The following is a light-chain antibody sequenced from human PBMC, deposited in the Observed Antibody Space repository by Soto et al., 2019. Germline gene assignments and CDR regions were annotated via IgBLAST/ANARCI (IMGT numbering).Light chain of an antibody. CDR1: QTITSNY. V-gene: IGKV3D-20*02. CDR2: DAS. CDR3: QQRSNWRVT. Sequence: EIVLTQSPGTLSLSPGERAILSCRASQTITSNYLAWYQQRPGQAPRPLIYDASNRATGIPARFSGSGSGTDFTLTISSLEPEDFAVYYCQQRSNWRVTFGGGTKVDI. J-gene: IGKJ4*01.